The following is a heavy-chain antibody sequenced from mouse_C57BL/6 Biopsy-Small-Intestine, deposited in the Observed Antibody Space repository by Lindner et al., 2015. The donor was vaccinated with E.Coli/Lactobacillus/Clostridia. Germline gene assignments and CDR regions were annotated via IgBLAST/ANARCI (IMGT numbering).Heavy chain of an antibody. J-gene: IGHJ4*01. CDR3: ARGDYGSGYGAMDY. CDR1: GYAFSNYW. CDR2: IYPGDGDT. Sequence: VQLQESGAEVVKPGASVQISCKASGYAFSNYWLNWVKQRPGKGLEWIGQIYPGDGDTNYNGKFKGKATLTADKSSSTAYMLLSSLTSEDSAVYFCARGDYGSGYGAMDYWGQGTSVTVSS. V-gene: IGHV1-80*01. D-gene: IGHD1-1*01.